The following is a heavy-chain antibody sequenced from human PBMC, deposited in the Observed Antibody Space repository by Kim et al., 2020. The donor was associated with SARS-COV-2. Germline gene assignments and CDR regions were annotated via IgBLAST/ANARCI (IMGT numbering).Heavy chain of an antibody. CDR2: ISYDGSNK. D-gene: IGHD2-2*02. CDR3: VRDDVDCSSTKCYRGWTYYYYGMDV. Sequence: GGSLRLSCAASGFTFRNYGMHWVRQAPGKGLEWVAVISYDGSNKNYADSVKGRFTISRDNSKNTVHLQMNSLRAEDTAVYYCVRDDVDCSSTKCYRGWTYYYYGMDVWGQGTTVTVSS. CDR1: GFTFRNYG. J-gene: IGHJ6*02. V-gene: IGHV3-33*05.